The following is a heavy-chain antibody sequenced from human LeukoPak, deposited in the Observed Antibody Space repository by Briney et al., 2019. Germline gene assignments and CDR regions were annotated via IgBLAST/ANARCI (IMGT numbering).Heavy chain of an antibody. J-gene: IGHJ4*02. CDR3: ARFTDYTSALDY. V-gene: IGHV4-59*01. Sequence: SETLSLTCTVSGGSISSYYWSWIRQPPGKGLEWIGYIYYSGSTNYNPSLKSRVTISVDTSKNQFSLKLSSVTAADTAVYYCARFTDYTSALDYWGQGALVTVSS. D-gene: IGHD4-11*01. CDR2: IYYSGST. CDR1: GGSISSYY.